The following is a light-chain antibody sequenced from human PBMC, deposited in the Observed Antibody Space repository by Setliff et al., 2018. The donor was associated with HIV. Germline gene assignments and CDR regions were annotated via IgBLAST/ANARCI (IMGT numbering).Light chain of an antibody. CDR1: SSNIANNY. CDR2: RNT. CDR3: ASWDDTFGGRV. J-gene: IGLJ2*01. Sequence: QSVLTQPPAVSGTPGQRITISCSGNSSNIANNYVYFYQQLPGTAPKLLIYRNTHRPSGVPGRFSGSKSGSSASLAISGLRSEDEADYYCASWDDTFGGRVFGGGTKVTVL. V-gene: IGLV1-47*01.